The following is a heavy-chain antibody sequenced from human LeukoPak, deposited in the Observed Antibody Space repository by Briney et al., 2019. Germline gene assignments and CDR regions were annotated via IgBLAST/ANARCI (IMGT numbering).Heavy chain of an antibody. V-gene: IGHV4-34*01. D-gene: IGHD2-21*02. CDR3: ARVRGDLSIDF. J-gene: IGHJ4*02. CDR2: INHSGST. CDR1: IESFSGYY. Sequence: PSETLSLTSAVYIESFSGYYWTWIRQPPGKGLEWIGEINHSGSTNYNPSLKRRVTISADTSKNQFSLTLSSVTAADTAMYYCARVRGDLSIDFWGQGNLVTVSS.